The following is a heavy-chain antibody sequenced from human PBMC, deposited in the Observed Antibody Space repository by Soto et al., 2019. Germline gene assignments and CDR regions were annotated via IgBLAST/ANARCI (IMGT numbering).Heavy chain of an antibody. CDR1: GVTIIGSYW. J-gene: IGHJ5*02. Sequence: QVQLQESGPGLVEPLGTLSLTCAVSGVTIIGSYWCPWVRQSPGKGLEWIGEIYHSGSTNYTPSLKSGVGTSPDKCRYKCSLGMRSVTAADTGVYYCARVRKLQCLEWSFQAGNWVDPWGKATLVNVSS. CDR2: IYHSGST. V-gene: IGHV4-4*02. D-gene: IGHD3-3*01. CDR3: ARVRKLQCLEWSFQAGNWVDP.